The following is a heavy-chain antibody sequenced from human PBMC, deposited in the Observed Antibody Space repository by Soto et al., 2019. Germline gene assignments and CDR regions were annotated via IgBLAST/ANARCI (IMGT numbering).Heavy chain of an antibody. CDR2: IKRESEGGTA. J-gene: IGHJ4*02. Sequence: LRLSCAASGFTASNFWMSWVRQAPGKGLEWIALIKRESEGGTADFAPLVKGRFTISRDDLKNTLYLDMNSLKTEDTAVYYCTVDSMRPYWGQGTMVTVSS. V-gene: IGHV3-15*01. CDR3: TVDSMRPY. CDR1: GFTASNFW.